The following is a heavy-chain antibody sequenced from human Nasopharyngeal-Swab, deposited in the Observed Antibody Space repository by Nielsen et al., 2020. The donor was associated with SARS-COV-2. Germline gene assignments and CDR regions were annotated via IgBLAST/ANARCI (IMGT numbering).Heavy chain of an antibody. V-gene: IGHV3-33*01. J-gene: IGHJ6*02. D-gene: IGHD6-6*01. Sequence: GGSLRLSCAASGLTFSSYGMHWVRQAPGKGLERVAVIWYDGSNKYYADSVKGRFTISRDNSKNTLYLQMNSLRAEDTAVYHCARDLYSSSSDHYYYGMDVWGQGTTVTVSS. CDR3: ARDLYSSSSDHYYYGMDV. CDR2: IWYDGSNK. CDR1: GLTFSSYG.